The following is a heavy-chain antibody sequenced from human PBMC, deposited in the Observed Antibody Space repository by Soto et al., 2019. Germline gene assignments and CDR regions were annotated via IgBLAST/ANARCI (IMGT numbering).Heavy chain of an antibody. V-gene: IGHV4-31*03. D-gene: IGHD2-2*01. CDR1: GGSISSGGYY. CDR3: ARVVMDCSSTSCYAFDY. CDR2: IYYSGST. Sequence: ASETLSLTCTVSGGSISSGGYYWSWIRQHPGKGLEWIGYIYYSGSTYYNPSLKSRVTISVDTSKNQFSLKLSSVTAADTAVYYCARVVMDCSSTSCYAFDYWGQGTLVTVSS. J-gene: IGHJ4*02.